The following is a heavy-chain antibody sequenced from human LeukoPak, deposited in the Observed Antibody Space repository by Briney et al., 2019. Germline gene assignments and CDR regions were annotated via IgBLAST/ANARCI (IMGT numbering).Heavy chain of an antibody. CDR3: ANGVTAYSACPLHIGDY. CDR2: IRYDGSKK. D-gene: IGHD3-3*01. Sequence: PGGSLRLSCVASGISFSSFCMHWVRQAPGKGLEWVAFIRYDGSKKYYADSVKGRFTISRDNSKNTLYVQMTSLRAEDTAVNFCANGVTAYSACPLHIGDYWGQGTLVTVSS. CDR1: GISFSSFC. J-gene: IGHJ4*02. V-gene: IGHV3-30*02.